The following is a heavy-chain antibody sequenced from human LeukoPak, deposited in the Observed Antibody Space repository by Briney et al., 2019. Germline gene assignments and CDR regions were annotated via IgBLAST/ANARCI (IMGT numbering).Heavy chain of an antibody. CDR2: ISGSGGST. CDR1: GFTFSSYA. V-gene: IGHV3-23*01. J-gene: IGHJ4*02. D-gene: IGHD3/OR15-3a*01. Sequence: PGGSLRLSCAASGFTFSSYAMSWVRQAPGKGLEWVSAISGSGGSTYYADSVKGRFTIFRDNSKNTLYLQMNSLRAEDTAVYYCANTGGWTGRGTDYWGQGALVTVSS. CDR3: ANTGGWTGRGTDY.